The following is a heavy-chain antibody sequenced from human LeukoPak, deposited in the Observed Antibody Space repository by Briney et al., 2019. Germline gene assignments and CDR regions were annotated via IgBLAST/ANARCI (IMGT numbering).Heavy chain of an antibody. D-gene: IGHD3-9*01. CDR1: GFTFTTYW. V-gene: IGHV3-7*01. J-gene: IGHJ4*02. CDR2: IKQDGSEK. CDR3: ARRTYDILTGYYHFDY. Sequence: GGSLRLSCAASGFTFTTYWMGWVRQAPGKGLEWVASIKQDGSEKFYVDSVKGRFTISRDNAKNSLYLQMNSLRAEDTAVYYCARRTYDILTGYYHFDYWGQGTLVTVSS.